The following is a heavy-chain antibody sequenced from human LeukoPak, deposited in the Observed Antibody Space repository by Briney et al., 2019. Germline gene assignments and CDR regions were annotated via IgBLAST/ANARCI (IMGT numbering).Heavy chain of an antibody. Sequence: SVKVSCKASGGTFSSYAISWVRQAPGQGLEWMGGIIPIFGTANYAQKFQGRVTITADKSTSTAYMELSSLRSEDTAVYYCAQVVVVAATDYWGQGTLVTVSS. D-gene: IGHD2-15*01. V-gene: IGHV1-69*06. J-gene: IGHJ4*02. CDR3: AQVVVVAATDY. CDR1: GGTFSSYA. CDR2: IIPIFGTA.